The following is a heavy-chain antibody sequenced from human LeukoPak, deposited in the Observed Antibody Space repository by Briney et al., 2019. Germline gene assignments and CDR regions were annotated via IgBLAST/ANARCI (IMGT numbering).Heavy chain of an antibody. CDR3: ARGSSGSYDY. CDR2: IKQDGSEK. Sequence: AGGSLRLSCAASGFTFSSYWMNWVRQAPGRGLEWVANIKQDGSEKYYVDSVKGRSTISRDNAKNSLYLQMNSLRVEDTAVYYCARGSSGSYDYWGQGTLVTVSS. D-gene: IGHD6-19*01. J-gene: IGHJ4*02. V-gene: IGHV3-7*03. CDR1: GFTFSSYW.